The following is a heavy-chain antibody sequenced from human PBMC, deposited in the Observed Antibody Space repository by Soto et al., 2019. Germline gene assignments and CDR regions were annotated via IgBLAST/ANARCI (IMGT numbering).Heavy chain of an antibody. J-gene: IGHJ4*02. CDR1: GGSIRSCGDS. CDR2: IYHSGST. CDR3: ARGMTTVTTLDY. Sequence: SETLSVTWGVSGGSIRSCGDSWSWIRQPPGKGLEWIGYIYHSGSTYYNPSLKSRVTISVDRSKNQFSLKLSSVTAADTAVYYCARGMTTVTTLDYWGQGTLVTVSS. V-gene: IGHV4-30-2*01. D-gene: IGHD4-4*01.